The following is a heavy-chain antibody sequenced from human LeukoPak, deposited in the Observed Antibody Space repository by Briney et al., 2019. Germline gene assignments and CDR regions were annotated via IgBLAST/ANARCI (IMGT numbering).Heavy chain of an antibody. V-gene: IGHV4-30-4*01. CDR1: GGSISSGDYY. Sequence: PSETLSLTCTVSGGSISSGDYYWSWIRQPPGKGLEWIGYIYYSGSTYYNPSLKSRVTISVDTSKNQFSLKLSSVTAADTAVYYCARDLRHYDSSGYSGRGLGIDYWGQGTLVTVSS. CDR3: ARDLRHYDSSGYSGRGLGIDY. D-gene: IGHD3-22*01. J-gene: IGHJ4*02. CDR2: IYYSGST.